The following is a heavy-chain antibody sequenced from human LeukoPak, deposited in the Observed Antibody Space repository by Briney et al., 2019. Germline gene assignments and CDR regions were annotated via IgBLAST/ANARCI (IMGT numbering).Heavy chain of an antibody. CDR1: GCTFSSYE. CDR2: ISRSGTFI. J-gene: IGHJ4*02. Sequence: GGSLRLSCAASGCTFSSYEMNWVRQAPGKGLEWLSYISRSGTFIQYADSVKGRFTISRDDAKNSLYLQMNRLRAEDTGVYHCVRDATETQMGWVYFDYWGQGTLVTVSS. CDR3: VRDATETQMGWVYFDY. D-gene: IGHD4-17*01. V-gene: IGHV3-48*03.